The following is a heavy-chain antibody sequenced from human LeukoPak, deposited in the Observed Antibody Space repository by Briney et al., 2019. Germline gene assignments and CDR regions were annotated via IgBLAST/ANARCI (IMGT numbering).Heavy chain of an antibody. CDR3: ARDADTSEFFSWLDL. CDR2: INQDGSEK. Sequence: GGSLRLSCAASGFTFSSYWMSWVRQAPGKGLEWVANINQDGSEKNYVDSVKGRFTISRDNAKTSFYLQMNSLRAEDTAVYYCARDADTSEFFSWLDLWGQGTLVTVSS. D-gene: IGHD3-22*01. V-gene: IGHV3-7*01. J-gene: IGHJ5*02. CDR1: GFTFSSYW.